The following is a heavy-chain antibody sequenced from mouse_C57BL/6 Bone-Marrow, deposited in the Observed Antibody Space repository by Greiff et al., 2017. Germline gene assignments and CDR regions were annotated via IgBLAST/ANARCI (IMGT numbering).Heavy chain of an antibody. D-gene: IGHD1-1*01. CDR2: INSDGGST. CDR3: ARLSYGSSSYYAMDY. V-gene: IGHV5-2*01. CDR1: EYEFPSHD. J-gene: IGHJ4*01. Sequence: EVMLVESGGGLVQPGESLKLSCESNEYEFPSHDMSWVRKTPETRLELVAAINSDGGSTYYPDTMERRFIISRDNTKKTLYLQMSSLRSEDTALYYCARLSYGSSSYYAMDYWGQGTSVTVSS.